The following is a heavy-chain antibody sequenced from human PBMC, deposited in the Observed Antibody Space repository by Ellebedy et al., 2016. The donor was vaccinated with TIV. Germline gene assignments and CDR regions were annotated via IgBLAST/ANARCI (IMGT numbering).Heavy chain of an antibody. D-gene: IGHD2-2*01. V-gene: IGHV3-30-3*01. CDR1: GFTFTTYA. Sequence: GESLKISCAASGFTFTTYAMHWVRQAPGKGLEWVAAISYDGSSKYYAESVKGRFTISRDNSEATLYLQMDSLRAEDTAVYYCARVVVPVAINDGLDSWGQGNLVTVSS. CDR3: ARVVVPVAINDGLDS. J-gene: IGHJ4*02. CDR2: ISYDGSSK.